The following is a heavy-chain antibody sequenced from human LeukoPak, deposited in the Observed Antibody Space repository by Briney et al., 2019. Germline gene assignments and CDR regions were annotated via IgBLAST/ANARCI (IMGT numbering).Heavy chain of an antibody. CDR2: TYYRSKWYN. CDR1: GDSVSSNTGG. J-gene: IGHJ4*02. D-gene: IGHD2-15*01. V-gene: IGHV6-1*01. CDR3: ARALSYCSGGSCSLDY. Sequence: SQTLSLTCAISGDSVSSNTGGWNWIRQSPSRGLEWLGRTYYRSKWYNDYAVSVKSRITINPDTSKNQFSLQLNSVTPEDTAVYYCARALSYCSGGSCSLDYWGQGTLVTVSS.